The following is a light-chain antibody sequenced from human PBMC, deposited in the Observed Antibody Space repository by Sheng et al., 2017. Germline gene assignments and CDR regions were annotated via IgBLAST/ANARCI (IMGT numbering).Light chain of an antibody. CDR2: QAS. J-gene: IGKJ1*01. Sequence: DIQMTQSPSTLSASVGDTVTITCRASQSISNWLAWYQQKPGEAPKLLIYQASSLQSGVPSRFRGSGSGTEFTLTISSLQPDDFATYYCQQCNTYSTFGQGTQVEIE. CDR3: QQCNTYST. V-gene: IGKV1-5*03. CDR1: QSISNW.